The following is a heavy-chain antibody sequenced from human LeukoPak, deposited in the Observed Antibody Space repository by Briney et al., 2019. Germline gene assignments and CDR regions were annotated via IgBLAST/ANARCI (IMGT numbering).Heavy chain of an antibody. V-gene: IGHV3-30-3*01. J-gene: IGHJ3*02. Sequence: PGGSLRLSCAASGFTFSSYAMHWVRQAPGKGLEWVAVISYDGSNKYYADSVKGRFTISRDNSKNTLYLQMNSLRAEDTAVYYCARGPHTSAYSSSWYGTFDIWGQGTMVTVSS. CDR2: ISYDGSNK. CDR3: ARGPHTSAYSSSWYGTFDI. CDR1: GFTFSSYA. D-gene: IGHD6-13*01.